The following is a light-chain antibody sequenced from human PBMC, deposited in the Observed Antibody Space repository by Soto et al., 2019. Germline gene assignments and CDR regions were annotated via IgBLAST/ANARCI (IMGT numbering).Light chain of an antibody. Sequence: EILMTQSPATLSVSPGERVILSCRASQSVGSTLAWYQQKPGQAPRLLIRGASTRATGVPARFSGSGSGTEFTLTISSLQSEDFAVYYCQKYRPSLTFGGGTTLEIK. CDR3: QKYRPSLT. V-gene: IGKV3-15*01. CDR2: GAS. CDR1: QSVGST. J-gene: IGKJ4*02.